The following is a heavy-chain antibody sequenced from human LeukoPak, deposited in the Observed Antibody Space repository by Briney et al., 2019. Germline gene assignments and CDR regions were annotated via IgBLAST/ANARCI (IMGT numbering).Heavy chain of an antibody. V-gene: IGHV1-2*02. CDR2: INPNSGGT. CDR1: GYTFTGYC. J-gene: IGHJ4*02. CDR3: ARDQLTLYDSSGYYFDY. Sequence: ASVKVSCKASGYTFTGYCMHWVRQAPGQGLEWMGWINPNSGGTNYAQKFQGRATMTRDTSISTAYMELSRLRSDDTAVYYCARDQLTLYDSSGYYFDYWGQGTLVTVSS. D-gene: IGHD3-22*01.